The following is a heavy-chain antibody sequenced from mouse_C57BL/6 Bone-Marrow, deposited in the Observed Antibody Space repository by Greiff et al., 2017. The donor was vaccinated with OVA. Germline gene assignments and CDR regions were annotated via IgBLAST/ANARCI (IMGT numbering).Heavy chain of an antibody. Sequence: VQLQQSGAELVMPGASVKLSCKASGYTFTSYWMHWVKQRPGQGLEWIGEIDPSDSYTNYNQKFKGKSTLTVDKSSSTAYMQLSSLTSEDSAVYYCARSYYSNYAGWYFDVWGTGTTVTVSS. V-gene: IGHV1-69*01. CDR3: ARSYYSNYAGWYFDV. CDR2: IDPSDSYT. J-gene: IGHJ1*03. D-gene: IGHD2-5*01. CDR1: GYTFTSYW.